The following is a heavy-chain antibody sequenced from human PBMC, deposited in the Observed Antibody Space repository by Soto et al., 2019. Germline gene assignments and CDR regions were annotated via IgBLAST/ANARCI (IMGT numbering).Heavy chain of an antibody. D-gene: IGHD1-7*01. J-gene: IGHJ6*02. V-gene: IGHV3-48*02. CDR1: GFPFSSYS. Sequence: GGSLRLSCAASGFPFSSYSMNWARQAPGKGLEWVSYISSSSSTIYYADSVKGRFTISRDNAKNSLYLQMNSLRDEDTAVYYCARDLRTGTTFRYYYYGMDVWGQGTTVTVSS. CDR3: ARDLRTGTTFRYYYYGMDV. CDR2: ISSSSSTI.